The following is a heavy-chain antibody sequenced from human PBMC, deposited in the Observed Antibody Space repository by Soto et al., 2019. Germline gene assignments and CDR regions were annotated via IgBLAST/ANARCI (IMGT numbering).Heavy chain of an antibody. V-gene: IGHV3-72*01. CDR1: GFTFSDHY. CDR2: SRNKANSYRT. Sequence: EVQLVESGGGLVQPGGSLRLSCAASGFTFSDHYMDWVRQAPGKGLEWVGRSRNKANSYRTDYAGSVKGSFTISRDESKNPLYLQMNSLTTEYTAVYCCAQLSGSYTRGLDFWGQGTLVTVSS. D-gene: IGHD1-26*01. CDR3: AQLSGSYTRGLDF. J-gene: IGHJ4*02.